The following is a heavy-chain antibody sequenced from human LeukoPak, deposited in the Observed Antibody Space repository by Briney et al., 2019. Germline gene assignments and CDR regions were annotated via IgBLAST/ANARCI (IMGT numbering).Heavy chain of an antibody. CDR2: ISGSGDNT. CDR3: AKGSYYDSSGSFYFDY. V-gene: IGHV3-23*01. CDR1: GFTFSSYA. J-gene: IGHJ4*02. D-gene: IGHD3-22*01. Sequence: SGGSLRLSCAASGFTFSSYAMSWVRQAPGKGLEWDSGISGSGDNTYYADSVKGRFTISRDNSKNTLYVQVNSLGTEDTAAYYCAKGSYYDSSGSFYFDYRGQGTLVTVSS.